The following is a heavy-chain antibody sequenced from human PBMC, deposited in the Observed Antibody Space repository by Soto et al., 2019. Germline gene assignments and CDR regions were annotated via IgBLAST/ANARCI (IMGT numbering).Heavy chain of an antibody. CDR2: INPSGGST. D-gene: IGHD6-6*01. V-gene: IGHV1-46*01. J-gene: IGHJ4*02. CDR3: ARDVGMASRPYLDY. Sequence: ASVKVSCKASGYTFTTYYMHWVRQAPGQGLEWMGIINPSGGSTSFAQKFQGRVTMTRDTSTSTVYMELISLTSEDTAVYYCARDVGMASRPYLDYWGQGTLVTVSS. CDR1: GYTFTTYY.